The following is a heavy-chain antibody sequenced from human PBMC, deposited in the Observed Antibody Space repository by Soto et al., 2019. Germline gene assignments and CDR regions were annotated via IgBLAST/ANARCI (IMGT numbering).Heavy chain of an antibody. Sequence: EVQLVESGGGLVKPGGSLRLFCAASGFPFSSHNIYWFRQPPGKRLEWVSSIGTSDSSIYYAASVRGRFTISKDNAKNTVYLQMYSLRAEDTAIYHCARELSTMIRAYYWGQGTLVTVSS. J-gene: IGHJ4*02. CDR1: GFPFSSHN. CDR3: ARELSTMIRAYY. D-gene: IGHD3-10*01. V-gene: IGHV3-21*02. CDR2: IGTSDSSI.